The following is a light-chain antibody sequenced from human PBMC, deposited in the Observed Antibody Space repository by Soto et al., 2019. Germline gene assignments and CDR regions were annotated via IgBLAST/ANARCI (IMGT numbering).Light chain of an antibody. V-gene: IGLV2-8*01. CDR1: SNDIGAYNY. Sequence: QSALTQPPSASGSPGQSVTISCTGTSNDIGAYNYVSWYQQHPGKAPKLMIYEVTRRPSWVPDRFSASKSGNTASLTVSGLQAEDEADYYCCSYAATNDLRFGGGTKVTVL. J-gene: IGLJ2*01. CDR2: EVT. CDR3: CSYAATNDLR.